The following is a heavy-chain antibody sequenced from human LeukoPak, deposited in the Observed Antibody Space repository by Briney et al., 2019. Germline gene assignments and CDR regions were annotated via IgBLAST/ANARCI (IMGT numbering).Heavy chain of an antibody. V-gene: IGHV3-23*01. CDR2: FSGSDGNT. J-gene: IGHJ3*02. Sequence: PGGSLRLSCAASGFIFSSYAMSWVRVRLAPGKGLEWVSTFSGSDGNTYYADSVKGRFTIARDDSKNTVFLQMNSLRAEDTAICYCAKGLRSSFYSAFDIWGQGTVVTVSS. D-gene: IGHD2/OR15-2a*01. CDR3: AKGLRSSFYSAFDI. CDR1: GFIFSSYA.